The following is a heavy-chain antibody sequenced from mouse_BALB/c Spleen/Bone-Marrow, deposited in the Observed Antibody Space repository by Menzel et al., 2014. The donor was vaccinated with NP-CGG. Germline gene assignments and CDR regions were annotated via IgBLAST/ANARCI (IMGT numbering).Heavy chain of an antibody. J-gene: IGHJ2*01. Sequence: VQLQQSGGGLVQPGRSLKLSCAASGFDFSRYWMNWVRQAPGKGLEWIGEINPDSSTINYTPSLKDKFIISRDNAKNXLYLQMSKVRSEDTALYYCARPYYRYLYFDYWGQGTTLTVSS. CDR3: ARPYYRYLYFDY. CDR1: GFDFSRYW. V-gene: IGHV4-1*02. D-gene: IGHD2-14*01. CDR2: INPDSSTI.